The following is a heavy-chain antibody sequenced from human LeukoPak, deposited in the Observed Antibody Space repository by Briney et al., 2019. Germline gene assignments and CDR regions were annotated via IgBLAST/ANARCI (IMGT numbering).Heavy chain of an antibody. D-gene: IGHD3-3*01. Sequence: SETLSLTCTVSGGSISSSSYSWGRIRQPPGQGLEWIGSVYFSGSTYYNPSLRSRVSLSMDTSENQFSLDLRSVTAADTAVYFCAKETFAIFGVGPAPGWGQGTLVTVSA. CDR3: AKETFAIFGVGPAPG. CDR2: VYFSGST. V-gene: IGHV4-39*07. CDR1: GGSISSSSYS. J-gene: IGHJ4*02.